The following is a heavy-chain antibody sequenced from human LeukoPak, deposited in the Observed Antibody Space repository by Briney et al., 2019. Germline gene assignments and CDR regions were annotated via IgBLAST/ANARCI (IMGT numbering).Heavy chain of an antibody. J-gene: IGHJ5*02. V-gene: IGHV3-23*01. CDR1: GFTLTKCA. Sequence: GGSLRLSCVASGFTLTKCAMSWVRQAPGKGLEWVSAISGSGGSTYYADSVKGRFTISRDNSKNTLYLQMSSLRAEDTAVYYCAKTVVPAEPFDPWGQGTQVTVSS. CDR3: AKTVVPAEPFDP. CDR2: ISGSGGST. D-gene: IGHD2-2*01.